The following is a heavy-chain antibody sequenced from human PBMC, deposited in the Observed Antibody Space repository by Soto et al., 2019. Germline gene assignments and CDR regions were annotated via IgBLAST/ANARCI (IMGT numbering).Heavy chain of an antibody. CDR3: ATPAHKPYYYYGMDV. J-gene: IGHJ6*02. V-gene: IGHV4-39*01. CDR2: IYYSGIT. Sequence: XETLSLTVTVSGGSMGSSRYYWGWIRQPPGKGLEWIVSIYYSGITYYNPSLKSRVTISVDTSKNQFSLKLSSVTAADTAVYYCATPAHKPYYYYGMDVWGQGTTVTVSS. CDR1: GGSMGSSRYY.